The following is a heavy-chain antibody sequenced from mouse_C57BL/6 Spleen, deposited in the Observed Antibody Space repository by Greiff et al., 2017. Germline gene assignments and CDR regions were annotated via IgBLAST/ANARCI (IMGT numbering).Heavy chain of an antibody. V-gene: IGHV1-82*01. D-gene: IGHD2-4*01. CDR1: GYAFSSSW. CDR3: AREVYDYDDPSMDY. CDR2: IYPGDGDT. Sequence: QVQLQQSGPELVKPGASVKISCKASGYAFSSSWMNWVKQRPGKGLEWIGRIYPGDGDTNYNGKFKGKATLTADKSSSTAYMQLSSLTSEDSAVYFCAREVYDYDDPSMDYWGQGTSVTVSS. J-gene: IGHJ4*01.